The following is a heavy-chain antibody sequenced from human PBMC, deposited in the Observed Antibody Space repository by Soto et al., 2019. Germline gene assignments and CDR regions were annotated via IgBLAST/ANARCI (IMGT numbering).Heavy chain of an antibody. Sequence: EVQLLESGGGLVQPGGSLRLSCAASGFTFSILAMGWVRQAPGKGLEWVSVIDYSGGTTYYTDSVKGRFIISRDNSKKMLYLPMNSLRAEDTAVYYCAKDATRTSGWYDFDYWGQGALVTVSS. CDR3: AKDATRTSGWYDFDY. CDR1: GFTFSILA. V-gene: IGHV3-23*01. CDR2: IDYSGGTT. J-gene: IGHJ4*02. D-gene: IGHD6-19*01.